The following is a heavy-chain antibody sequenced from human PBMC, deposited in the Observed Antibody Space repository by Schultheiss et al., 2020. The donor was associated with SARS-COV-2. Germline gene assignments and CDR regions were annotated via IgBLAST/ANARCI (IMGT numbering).Heavy chain of an antibody. CDR1: GFTFGSYA. CDR3: ARGRHYSYYGMDV. CDR2: IKSDGSST. J-gene: IGHJ6*02. V-gene: IGHV3-74*01. Sequence: GGSLRLSCAASGFTFGSYAMHWVRQAPGKGLEWVSRIKSDGSSTNYADSVKGRFTISRDNAKNSLYLQMNSLRAEDTAVYYCARGRHYSYYGMDVWGQGTTVTVSS.